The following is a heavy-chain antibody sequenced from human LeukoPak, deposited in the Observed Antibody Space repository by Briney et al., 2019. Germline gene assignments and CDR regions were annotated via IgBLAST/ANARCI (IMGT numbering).Heavy chain of an antibody. J-gene: IGHJ4*02. CDR1: GFTFSSYA. CDR2: ISYDGSNK. V-gene: IGHV3-30-3*01. CDR3: ASRHYDSTGDYFDY. Sequence: GGSLRLSCAASGFTFSSYAMHWVRQAPGKGLEWVAVISYDGSNKYYADSVKGRFTISRDNSKNTLYLQMNSLRAEDTAVYYCASRHYDSTGDYFDYWGQGTLVTVSS. D-gene: IGHD3-22*01.